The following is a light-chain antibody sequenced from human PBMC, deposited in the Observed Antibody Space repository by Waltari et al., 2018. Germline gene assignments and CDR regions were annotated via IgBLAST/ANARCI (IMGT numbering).Light chain of an antibody. CDR2: WAS. Sequence: DIVMTQSPDSLAVSLGERATINCKSSQSVLYSSNNKNYLAWYQQKPGQPPKLLIYWASTRESGVPDRFSGSGSGTDFTLTISSLQAEDVAVYYCLQYYDIPRTFGQGTNVEIK. V-gene: IGKV4-1*01. CDR3: LQYYDIPRT. J-gene: IGKJ1*01. CDR1: QSVLYSSNNKNY.